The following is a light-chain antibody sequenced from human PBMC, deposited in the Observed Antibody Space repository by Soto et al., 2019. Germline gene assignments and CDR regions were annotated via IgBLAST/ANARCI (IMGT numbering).Light chain of an antibody. J-gene: IGKJ4*01. CDR2: DAS. V-gene: IGKV3D-11*01. CDR1: QDIYSN. Sequence: EIVLTQSPGTLSLSPGERATLSCRASQDIYSNVAWYQQRPGQAPRLLIYDASNRATGIPARFSGSGSATDFTLTISSLEPEDFAVYYCQQRYNWPLTFGGGTKVDIK. CDR3: QQRYNWPLT.